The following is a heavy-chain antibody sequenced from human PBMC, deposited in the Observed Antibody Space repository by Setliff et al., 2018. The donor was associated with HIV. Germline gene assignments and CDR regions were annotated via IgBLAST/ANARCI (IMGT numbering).Heavy chain of an antibody. CDR2: INPNSGGT. V-gene: IGHV1-2*06. CDR1: GYTFTAYY. Sequence: ASVKVSCKASGYTFTAYYMHWVRQAPGQGLEWMGRINPNSGGTNYAQKFQGRVTMTRDTSISTAYMELSRLRSDDTAVYYCATKLYCTNGVCPDAFDIWGQGTMVTVSS. D-gene: IGHD2-8*01. CDR3: ATKLYCTNGVCPDAFDI. J-gene: IGHJ3*02.